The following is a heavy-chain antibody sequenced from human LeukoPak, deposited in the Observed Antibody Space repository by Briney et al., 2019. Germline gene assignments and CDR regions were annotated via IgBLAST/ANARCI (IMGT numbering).Heavy chain of an antibody. CDR1: GYTFTSYD. CDR3: ARGGITMLRGGPYYYMDV. J-gene: IGHJ6*03. V-gene: IGHV1-8*03. D-gene: IGHD3-10*01. CDR2: MNPSSDHT. Sequence: GASVKVSCEASGYTFTSYDINWVRQATGQGLEWMGWMNPSSDHTGYAQKLQGRVTITKNTSISTAYMELSSLTSEDTAVYYCARGGITMLRGGPYYYMDVWGKGTTVTVSS.